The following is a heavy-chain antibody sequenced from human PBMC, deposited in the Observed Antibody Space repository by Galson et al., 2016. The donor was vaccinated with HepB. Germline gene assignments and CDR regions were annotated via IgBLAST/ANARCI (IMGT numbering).Heavy chain of an antibody. D-gene: IGHD3-3*01. CDR3: AKEEGSILRFLEWLSRLDP. J-gene: IGHJ5*02. Sequence: SLRLSCAASGFTFSSYAIHWVRQAPGKGLKWVGLISYDGSNKYYEDSVKGRFTISRNNSKNTLYLQMNSLRVEDTAVYYCAKEEGSILRFLEWLSRLDPWGQGTLVTVSS. V-gene: IGHV3-30-3*01. CDR2: ISYDGSNK. CDR1: GFTFSSYA.